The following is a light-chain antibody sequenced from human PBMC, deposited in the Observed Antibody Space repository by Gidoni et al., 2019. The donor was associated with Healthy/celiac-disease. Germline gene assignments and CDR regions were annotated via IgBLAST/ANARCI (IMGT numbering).Light chain of an antibody. J-gene: IGKJ1*01. CDR2: GAS. V-gene: IGKV3-20*01. CDR3: QQYGSPLWT. Sequence: IVLTQSPGTLSLSLGERATLSCSASQSVSSSYLAWYQQKPGQAPRPLTYGASSRAAGIPEGFSGSGSGTDITLTISRLEPEDFAVYYCQQYGSPLWTFGQGTKVEIK. CDR1: QSVSSSY.